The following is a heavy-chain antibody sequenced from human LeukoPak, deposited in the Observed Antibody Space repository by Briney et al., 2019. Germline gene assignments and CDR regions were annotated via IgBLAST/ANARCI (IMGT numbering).Heavy chain of an antibody. CDR3: ARRASYYGDSTDY. Sequence: GGSLRLSCAASGFTFSSYAMHWVRQAPGKGLQYVSAISSNGGSTYYANSLKGRFTISRDNSKNTLYLQMGSLRAEDMAVYYCARRASYYGDSTDYWGQGTLVTVPS. CDR1: GFTFSSYA. CDR2: ISSNGGST. D-gene: IGHD4-17*01. J-gene: IGHJ4*02. V-gene: IGHV3-64*01.